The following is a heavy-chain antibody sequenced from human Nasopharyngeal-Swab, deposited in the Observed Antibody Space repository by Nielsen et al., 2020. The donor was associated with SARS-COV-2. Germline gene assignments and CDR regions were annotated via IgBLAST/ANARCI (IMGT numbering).Heavy chain of an antibody. CDR2: VSHDGRKE. D-gene: IGHD3-3*01. CDR1: GFTLTRYG. V-gene: IGHV3-30*03. J-gene: IGHJ4*02. CDR3: ARDYATSVGYYDFSSANF. Sequence: GESLKISCAASGFTLTRYGMHWVRRAPGKGLEWVAFVSHDGRKESYADSVKGRFTISRDNAKNSMYLQMNSLRAEDTSVYYCARDYATSVGYYDFSSANFWGQGTLVTVSS.